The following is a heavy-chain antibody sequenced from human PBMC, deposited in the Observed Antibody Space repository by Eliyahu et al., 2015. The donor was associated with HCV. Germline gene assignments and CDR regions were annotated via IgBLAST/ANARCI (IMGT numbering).Heavy chain of an antibody. D-gene: IGHD2-15*01. CDR2: ISYDGSNK. CDR3: ARDSDIVVVVAATRSLDP. CDR1: GFXXSSYA. J-gene: IGHJ5*02. V-gene: IGHV3-30-3*01. Sequence: QVQLVESGGGXVQPGXSLXLXCXASGFXXSSYAMHXVRQAPGKGLEWVAVISYDGSNKYYADSVKGRFTISRDNSKNTLYLQMNSLRAEDTAVYYCARDSDIVVVVAATRSLDPWGQGTLVTVSS.